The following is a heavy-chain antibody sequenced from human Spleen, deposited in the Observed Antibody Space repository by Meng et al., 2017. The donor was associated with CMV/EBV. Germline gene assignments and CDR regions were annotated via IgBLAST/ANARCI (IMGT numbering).Heavy chain of an antibody. J-gene: IGHJ4*02. V-gene: IGHV1-18*01. CDR1: GYTFTNYN. CDR3: ARRKYGSGSSGPDY. CDR2: ISTYNGNT. Sequence: ASVKVSCKTSGYTFTNYNFSWVRQAPGQGLEWLGWISTYNGNTNYAHNFQGRVTMTTDPSTSTVYMELRSLRSDDTAVYYCARRKYGSGSSGPDYWGQGTLVTVSS. D-gene: IGHD3-10*01.